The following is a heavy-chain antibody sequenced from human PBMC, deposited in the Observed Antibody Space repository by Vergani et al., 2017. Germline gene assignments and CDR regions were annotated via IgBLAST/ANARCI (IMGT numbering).Heavy chain of an antibody. Sequence: QVQLVQSGTEMKKPGSSVKVSCKASGGTFSSSGLSWVRQAPGQGLEWMGRIIPMYGTTNYAQKFQGRVTMTADESTSTAFMELRSLRSEDTAVYYCARISKHRTYYYDNSDFSIWGQGTTVTVSS. D-gene: IGHD3-22*01. CDR2: IIPMYGTT. V-gene: IGHV1-69*13. CDR1: GGTFSSSG. CDR3: ARISKHRTYYYDNSDFSI. J-gene: IGHJ6*02.